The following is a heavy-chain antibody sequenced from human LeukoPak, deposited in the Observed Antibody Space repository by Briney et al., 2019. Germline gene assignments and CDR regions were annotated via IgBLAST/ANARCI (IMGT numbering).Heavy chain of an antibody. CDR2: IYYSGST. V-gene: IGHV4-39*01. D-gene: IGHD3-22*01. Sequence: SETLSLTCAVSGGSISSSSYYWGWIRQPPGKGLEWIGSIYYSGSTYYNPSLKSRVTISVDTSKNQFSLKLSSVTAADTAVYYCARLDYYDSSGYYDYWGQGTLVTVSS. CDR1: GGSISSSSYY. CDR3: ARLDYYDSSGYYDY. J-gene: IGHJ4*02.